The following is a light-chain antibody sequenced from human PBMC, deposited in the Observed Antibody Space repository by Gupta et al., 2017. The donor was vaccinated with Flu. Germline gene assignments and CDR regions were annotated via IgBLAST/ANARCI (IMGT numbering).Light chain of an antibody. J-gene: IGLJ2*01. CDR2: DVT. CDR1: SSDAGGYYY. V-gene: IGLV2-11*01. CDR3: CSYAGSPYVV. Sequence: QSALTQPRSVSGSPGQSVIISCTGTSSDAGGYYYVSWYQQHPGKAPKLIIYDVTKRPSGVPDRFSGSKSGNTASLAISGLQAEEEADYYCCSYAGSPYVVLGGGTKLTVL.